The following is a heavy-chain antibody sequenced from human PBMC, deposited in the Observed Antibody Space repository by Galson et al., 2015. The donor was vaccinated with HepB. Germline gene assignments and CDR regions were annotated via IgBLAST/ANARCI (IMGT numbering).Heavy chain of an antibody. Sequence: SETLSLTCVVSRGSLSGYFWSWIRQSPGEGLEWIGEINHSGNTNFHPSLKSRVTMSLDTSKNQFSLNLTSVTAADTAVYYCARGKLTSTWAAPGYWGQGILVTVSP. J-gene: IGHJ4*02. CDR1: RGSLSGYF. CDR2: INHSGNT. CDR3: ARGKLTSTWAAPGY. D-gene: IGHD6-13*01. V-gene: IGHV4-34*01.